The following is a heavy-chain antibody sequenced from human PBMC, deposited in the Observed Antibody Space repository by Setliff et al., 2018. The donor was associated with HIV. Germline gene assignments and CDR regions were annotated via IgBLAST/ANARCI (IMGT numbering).Heavy chain of an antibody. CDR2: TSHSGTT. CDR1: GGSFTTNY. Sequence: SETLSLTCAVYGGSFTTNYWSWYRQPPGKGLEWIGETSHSGTTSYNPSLKSRVTISVDTSKNQFSLKLSSVTAADTAVYYCARHRRDYYGSGGYSAWGQGTLVTVSS. V-gene: IGHV4-34*01. D-gene: IGHD3-10*01. CDR3: ARHRRDYYGSGGYSA. J-gene: IGHJ5*02.